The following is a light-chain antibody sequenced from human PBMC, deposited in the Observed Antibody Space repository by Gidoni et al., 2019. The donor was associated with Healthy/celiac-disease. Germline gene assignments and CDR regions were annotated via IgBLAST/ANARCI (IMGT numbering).Light chain of an antibody. J-gene: IGLJ2*01. Sequence: SYELTQPSSVSVSPGQTASITCSGDNLGDKYACWYQQKPGQSPVLVIYQVSKRPSGIPERFSGSDSRNTATLTISGTQAMDEADYYCQAWDSSTVVFGGGTKLTVL. CDR2: QVS. CDR1: NLGDKY. CDR3: QAWDSSTVV. V-gene: IGLV3-1*01.